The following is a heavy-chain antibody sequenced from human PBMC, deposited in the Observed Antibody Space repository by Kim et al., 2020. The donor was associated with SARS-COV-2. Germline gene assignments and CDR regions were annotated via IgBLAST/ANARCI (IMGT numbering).Heavy chain of an antibody. Sequence: KVRFTISRSNAKNSLYLQMNSLRAEDTALYYCAKDPGIAVAGQHYYYGMDVWGQGTTVTVSS. CDR3: AKDPGIAVAGQHYYYGMDV. D-gene: IGHD6-19*01. V-gene: IGHV3-9*01. J-gene: IGHJ6*02.